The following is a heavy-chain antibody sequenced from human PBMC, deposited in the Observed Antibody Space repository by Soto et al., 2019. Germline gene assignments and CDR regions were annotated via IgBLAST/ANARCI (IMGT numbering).Heavy chain of an antibody. V-gene: IGHV3-33*01. D-gene: IGHD2-21*01. J-gene: IGHJ4*02. Sequence: QVQLVESGGGVVQPGKSLRLSCAASGFTFSHHGIHWVRQAPGKGLEWVAVIWYDGSLKYYGDSVQGRFTVSRDNSKNTVYLQMNSLRAEDSAVYYCARWDLDWWVQGTLVTVSS. CDR2: IWYDGSLK. CDR3: ARWDLDW. CDR1: GFTFSHHG.